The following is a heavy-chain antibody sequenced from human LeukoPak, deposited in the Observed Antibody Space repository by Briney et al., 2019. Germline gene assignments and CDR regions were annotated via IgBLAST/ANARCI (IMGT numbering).Heavy chain of an antibody. V-gene: IGHV1-69*13. J-gene: IGHJ6*02. CDR2: IIPIFGTA. CDR3: RMGSDDYYYGMDV. Sequence: ASVNVSCKASGGTFSSYAISWVRQAPGQGLEWMGGIIPIFGTANYAQKFQGRVTITADESTSTAYMELSSLRSEDTAVYYCRMGSDDYYYGMDVWGQGTTVTVSS. CDR1: GGTFSSYA. D-gene: IGHD6-25*01.